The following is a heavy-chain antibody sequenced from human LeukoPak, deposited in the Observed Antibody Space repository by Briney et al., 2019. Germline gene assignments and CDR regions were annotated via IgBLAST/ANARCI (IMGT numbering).Heavy chain of an antibody. CDR3: ARDYRVHSTGKGNY. Sequence: ASVTVSCKASGYTFTSYGISWVRQAPGQGLEWMGWISAYIGNTNYAQKLQGRVTMTTDTSTSTAYMELRSLRSDDTAVYYCARDYRVHSTGKGNYWGQGTLVTVSS. V-gene: IGHV1-18*01. CDR2: ISAYIGNT. CDR1: GYTFTSYG. J-gene: IGHJ4*02. D-gene: IGHD5/OR15-5a*01.